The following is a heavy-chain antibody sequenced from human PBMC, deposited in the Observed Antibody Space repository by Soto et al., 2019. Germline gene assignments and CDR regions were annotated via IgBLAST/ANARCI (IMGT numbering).Heavy chain of an antibody. CDR3: ARPFTIFGVVTPGGFDP. D-gene: IGHD3-3*01. Sequence: QVQLVQSGAEVKKPGSSVKVSCKASGGTFSSYAISWVRQAPGQGLEWMGGIIPIFGTANYAQKFQGRVTITADESTRTAYMELSSLRSEDTAVYYCARPFTIFGVVTPGGFDPWGQGTLVTVSS. CDR2: IIPIFGTA. CDR1: GGTFSSYA. J-gene: IGHJ5*02. V-gene: IGHV1-69*12.